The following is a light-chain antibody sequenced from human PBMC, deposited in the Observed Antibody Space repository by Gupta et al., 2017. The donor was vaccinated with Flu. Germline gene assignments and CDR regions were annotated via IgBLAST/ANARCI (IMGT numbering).Light chain of an antibody. V-gene: IGKV1-39*01. CDR3: QQSDDAPYT. Sequence: DIQMTQSPSSLSASVGDRVTMSCRASQTSVTYLHWYQQRPGKVPKLLISSASNLPVGVPSRFSGSGSGTDFTLTITGLQPEDFATYYCQQSDDAPYTFGQGTKLEMK. J-gene: IGKJ2*01. CDR1: QTSVTY. CDR2: SAS.